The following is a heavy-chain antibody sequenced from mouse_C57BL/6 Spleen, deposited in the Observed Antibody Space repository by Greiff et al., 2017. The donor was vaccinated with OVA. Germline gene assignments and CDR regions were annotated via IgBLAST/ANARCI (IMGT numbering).Heavy chain of an antibody. CDR2: ISYDGSN. CDR1: GYSITSGYY. D-gene: IGHD1-1*01. V-gene: IGHV3-6*01. J-gene: IGHJ4*01. CDR3: ARDTYYGSSAYAMDY. Sequence: EVKLQESGPGLVKPSQSLSLTCSVTGYSITSGYYWNWIRQFPGNKLEWMGYISYDGSNNYNPSLKNRISITRDTSKNQFFLKLNSVTTEDTATYYCARDTYYGSSAYAMDYWGQGTSVTVSS.